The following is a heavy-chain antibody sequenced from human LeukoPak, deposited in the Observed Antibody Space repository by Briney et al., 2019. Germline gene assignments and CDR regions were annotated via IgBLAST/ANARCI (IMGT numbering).Heavy chain of an antibody. CDR3: ARDVEVAGRWYYYYYMDV. D-gene: IGHD6-19*01. J-gene: IGHJ6*03. CDR2: IYTSGST. V-gene: IGHV4-61*02. CDR1: GCSISSGSYY. Sequence: SETLSLTCTVSGCSISSGSYYWSWIQQPAGKGLEWIGRIYTSGSTNYNPSLNSRVTISEDTSKNQFSLKLSSVTAADTAVYYWARDVEVAGRWYYYYYMDVWGKGTTVTVPS.